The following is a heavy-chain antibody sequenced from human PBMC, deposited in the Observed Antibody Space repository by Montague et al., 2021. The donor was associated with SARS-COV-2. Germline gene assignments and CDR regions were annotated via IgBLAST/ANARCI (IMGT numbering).Heavy chain of an antibody. D-gene: IGHD3-9*01. CDR1: GFSLTTKGMG. Sequence: PALVKPTQTLTLTCSFSGFSLTTKGMGVTWIRRPPGKALKWLALIYGNDDKRYRPSLQTKLTIAKDTSKNQVILIMTDMDPADTGTYFCAHFRTHYNLFTGYWPNAMDVWGQGTTVTVSS. CDR2: IYGNDDK. CDR3: AHFRTHYNLFTGYWPNAMDV. J-gene: IGHJ6*02. V-gene: IGHV2-5*01.